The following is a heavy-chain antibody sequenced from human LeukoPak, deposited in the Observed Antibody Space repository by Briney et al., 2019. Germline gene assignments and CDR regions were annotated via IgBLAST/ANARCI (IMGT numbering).Heavy chain of an antibody. CDR3: ARGRYYDSSGYYPDAFDI. Sequence: ASVKVSCKASGGTFSSYAISWVRQAPGQGLEWMGGIIPIFGTANYAQKFQGRVTITADESTSTAYMELSSLRSEDTAVYYCARGRYYDSSGYYPDAFDIWGQGTMVTVSS. V-gene: IGHV1-69*13. CDR1: GGTFSSYA. J-gene: IGHJ3*02. CDR2: IIPIFGTA. D-gene: IGHD3-22*01.